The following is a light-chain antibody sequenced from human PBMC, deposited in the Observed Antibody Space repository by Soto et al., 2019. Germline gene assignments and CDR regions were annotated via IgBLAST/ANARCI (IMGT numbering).Light chain of an antibody. CDR1: SSDIGYYDF. CDR2: NVS. Sequence: QSALTQPASVSGSPGQSITISCTGTSSDIGYYDFVSWYQQHPDKAPKVIIYNVSYRPSGVSNRFSGSKSGNTASLTISGLQAEDEGDYYCSSYTTSNTVIIGGGTKLTVL. CDR3: SSYTTSNTVI. V-gene: IGLV2-14*03. J-gene: IGLJ2*01.